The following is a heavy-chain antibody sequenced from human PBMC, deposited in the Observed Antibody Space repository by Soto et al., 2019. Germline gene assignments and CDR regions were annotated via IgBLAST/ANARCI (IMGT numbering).Heavy chain of an antibody. Sequence: VASVKVSCKASGYTFTGYYMHWLRQSPGQGLEWMGWINPNSGGTNYAQKFQGWVTMTRDTSISTAYMELSGLRSDDTAVYYCATHGGCSGGSCYSDYYYGMDVWGQGTTVTVSS. D-gene: IGHD2-15*01. J-gene: IGHJ6*02. V-gene: IGHV1-2*04. CDR3: ATHGGCSGGSCYSDYYYGMDV. CDR1: GYTFTGYY. CDR2: INPNSGGT.